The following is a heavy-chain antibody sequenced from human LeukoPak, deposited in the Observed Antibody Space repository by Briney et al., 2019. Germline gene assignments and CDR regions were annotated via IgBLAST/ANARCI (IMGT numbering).Heavy chain of an antibody. V-gene: IGHV3-48*01. Sequence: GGSLRLSCAASGFTFSSYSMNWVRQAPGKGPEWVSYISSSSSTIYYADSVEGRFTISRDNAKNSLYLQMNSLRAEDTAVYYCARDFLFDYWGQGTLVTVSS. J-gene: IGHJ4*02. CDR2: ISSSSSTI. CDR3: ARDFLFDY. CDR1: GFTFSSYS.